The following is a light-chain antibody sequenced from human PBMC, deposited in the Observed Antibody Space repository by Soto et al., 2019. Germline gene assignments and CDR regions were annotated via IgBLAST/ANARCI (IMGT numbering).Light chain of an antibody. CDR3: CSFTTSSTLV. Sequence: QSALTQPASVSGSPGQSITISCTGTSSDVGTYNHVSWYQQHPGKAPQLIIYEVSNRPSGLSNRFSASKSGNTASLTISGLQAEDEADYYCCSFTTSSTLVFGTGTKLTDL. CDR2: EVS. J-gene: IGLJ1*01. V-gene: IGLV2-14*01. CDR1: SSDVGTYNH.